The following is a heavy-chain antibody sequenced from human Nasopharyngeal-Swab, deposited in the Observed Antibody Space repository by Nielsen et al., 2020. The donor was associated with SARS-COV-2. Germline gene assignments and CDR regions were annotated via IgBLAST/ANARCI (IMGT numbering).Heavy chain of an antibody. CDR2: ISNSGGTT. V-gene: IGHV3-23*01. CDR3: AKVRGVGSTEDHFDF. Sequence: GESLKISCAVSGFPLTSYAVTWVRQAPGKGLEWVSAISNSGGTTFYADSVKGRFTISRDTSKNTVYVQMNSLRAEDTAVYYCAKVRGVGSTEDHFDFWGQGTLVTVSS. J-gene: IGHJ4*02. D-gene: IGHD3-10*01. CDR1: GFPLTSYA.